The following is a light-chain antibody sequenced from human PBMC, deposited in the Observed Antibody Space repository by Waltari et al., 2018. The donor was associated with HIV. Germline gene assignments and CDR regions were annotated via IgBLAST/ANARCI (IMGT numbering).Light chain of an antibody. CDR3: AAWDDSLNGPV. J-gene: IGLJ2*01. Sequence: QSVLTQPPSVSEAPRQRVTISCSGSSSNIGNNAVNWYQQLPGKAPKLLIDYDDLVPSGVSDRFSGSKSGTSASLAIRGLQSEDEADYYCAAWDDSLNGPVFGGGTKLTVL. V-gene: IGLV1-36*01. CDR2: YDD. CDR1: SSNIGNNA.